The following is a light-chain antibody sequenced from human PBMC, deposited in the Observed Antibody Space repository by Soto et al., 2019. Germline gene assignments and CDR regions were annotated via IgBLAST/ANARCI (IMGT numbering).Light chain of an antibody. CDR3: QQSYSTLWA. CDR1: QSIRIY. Sequence: DIQMTQAPSSLSASVGDRVTIPCRASQSIRIYLNWYQQKPGKAPKLLIFAASSLQSGVPSRFSGSGAGTDFTLTISSLQPEDFATYYCQQSYSTLWAFGQGTKVDIK. CDR2: AAS. J-gene: IGKJ1*01. V-gene: IGKV1-39*01.